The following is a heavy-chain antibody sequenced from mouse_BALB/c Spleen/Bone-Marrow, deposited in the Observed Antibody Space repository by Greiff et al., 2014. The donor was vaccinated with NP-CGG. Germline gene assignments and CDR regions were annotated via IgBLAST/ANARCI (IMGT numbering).Heavy chain of an antibody. J-gene: IGHJ2*01. V-gene: IGHV1-69*02. CDR1: GYTFTSYW. CDR3: TRTYDYDEGGFDY. D-gene: IGHD2-4*01. CDR2: IYPSDSYT. Sequence: VKLMESGAELVRPGASVKLSCKASGYTFTSYWINWVKQRPGQGLEWIGNIYPSDSYTNYNQKFKDKATLTVDKSSSTAYMQLSSTTSEDSAVYYCTRTYDYDEGGFDYWGQGTTLTVSS.